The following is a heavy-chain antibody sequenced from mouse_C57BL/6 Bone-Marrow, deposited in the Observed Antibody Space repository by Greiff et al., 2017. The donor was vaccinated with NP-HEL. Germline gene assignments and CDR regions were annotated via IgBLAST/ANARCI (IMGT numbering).Heavy chain of an antibody. Sequence: QVQLQQSGAELVKPGASVKLSCKASGYTFTSYWMQWVKQRPGQGLEWIGEIDPSDSYTNYNQKFKGKATLTVDTSSSTAYMQLSSLTSEDSAVYYCARGLREDYWGQGTTLTVSS. V-gene: IGHV1-50*01. CDR3: ARGLREDY. J-gene: IGHJ2*01. CDR2: IDPSDSYT. D-gene: IGHD3-2*02. CDR1: GYTFTSYW.